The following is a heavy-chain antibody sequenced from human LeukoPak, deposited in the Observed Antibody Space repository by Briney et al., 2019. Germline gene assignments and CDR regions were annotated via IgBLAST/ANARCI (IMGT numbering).Heavy chain of an antibody. CDR2: IWYDGSNK. J-gene: IGHJ4*02. Sequence: GRSLRLSCAASGFTFSSYGMHWVRQAPGKGLEWVAVIWYDGSNKYYADSVKGRFTISRDNSKNTLYLQMNSLRAEDTAVYYCAKGGTWIQLWLNYWGQGTLVTVSS. V-gene: IGHV3-33*06. CDR3: AKGGTWIQLWLNY. D-gene: IGHD5-18*01. CDR1: GFTFSSYG.